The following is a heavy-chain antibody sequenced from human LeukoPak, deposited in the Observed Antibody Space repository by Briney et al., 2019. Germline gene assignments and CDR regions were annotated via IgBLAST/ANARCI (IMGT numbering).Heavy chain of an antibody. CDR3: ARRGTLAAFDF. CDR1: GFTFSSST. D-gene: IGHD3-16*01. J-gene: IGHJ4*02. Sequence: GGSLRLSCAASGFTFSSSTMVWVRQAPGKGLEWVSYISASGTIIYYADSVKGRFTVSRDNAENSVYLQMNSLGAEDTAVYFCARRGTLAAFDFWGRGTLVTVSS. CDR2: ISASGTII. V-gene: IGHV3-48*04.